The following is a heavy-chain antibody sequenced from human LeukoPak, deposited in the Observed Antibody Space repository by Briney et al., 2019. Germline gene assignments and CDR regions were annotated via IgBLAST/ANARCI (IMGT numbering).Heavy chain of an antibody. CDR2: IGVSGSTM. CDR3: ARERYCSSTSCPHGDLDY. V-gene: IGHV3-48*03. Sequence: GSLRLSCAASGFTFSSYEMNWVRQAPGKGLEWVSYIGVSGSTMYYAESVKGRFTISRDNAKNSLYLQMNSLRAEDTAVYYCARERYCSSTSCPHGDLDYWGQGTLVTVSS. D-gene: IGHD2-2*01. J-gene: IGHJ4*02. CDR1: GFTFSSYE.